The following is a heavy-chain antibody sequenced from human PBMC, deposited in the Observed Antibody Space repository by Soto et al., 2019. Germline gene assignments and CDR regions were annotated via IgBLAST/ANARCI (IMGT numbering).Heavy chain of an antibody. Sequence: PSETLSLTCTVSGGSISSYYWSWIRQPPGKGLEWIGYIYYSGSTNYNPSLKSRVTISVDTSKNQFSLKLSSVTAADTAVYYCARNLYGYYYYMDVWGKGTTVTVSS. CDR1: GGSISSYY. D-gene: IGHD2-8*01. V-gene: IGHV4-59*08. J-gene: IGHJ6*03. CDR3: ARNLYGYYYYMDV. CDR2: IYYSGST.